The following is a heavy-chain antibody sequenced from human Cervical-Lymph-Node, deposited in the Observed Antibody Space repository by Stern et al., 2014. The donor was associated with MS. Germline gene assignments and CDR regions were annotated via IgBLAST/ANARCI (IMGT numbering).Heavy chain of an antibody. CDR2: IYTSGST. Sequence: QVQLQESGPGLVKPSQTLSLTCTVSGGSISRGTYYWSWIRQPAGKGLEWIGRIYTSGSTNYNPSLKSRVPISLDPPKTPFSLKRISVTAADTAVYYCAREDSSSWYPNFDFWGQGTLVTVSS. CDR3: AREDSSSWYPNFDF. V-gene: IGHV4-61*02. D-gene: IGHD6-13*01. CDR1: GGSISRGTYY. J-gene: IGHJ4*02.